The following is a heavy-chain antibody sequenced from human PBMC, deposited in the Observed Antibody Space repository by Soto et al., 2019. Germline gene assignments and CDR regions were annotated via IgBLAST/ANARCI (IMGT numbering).Heavy chain of an antibody. CDR3: TERGKYDNRVFDY. D-gene: IGHD3-22*01. CDR2: IRSKGDNYAT. CDR1: GFTFSGSA. Sequence: EVQLVESGGGLVQPGGSLKLSCAASGFTFSGSAMHWVRQASGNGLEWVGRIRSKGDNYATSYAASVKGRFTISRDDSKNTAYLQMDSLKTEDTAVYYCTERGKYDNRVFDYWSQGTLVTVSS. J-gene: IGHJ4*02. V-gene: IGHV3-73*01.